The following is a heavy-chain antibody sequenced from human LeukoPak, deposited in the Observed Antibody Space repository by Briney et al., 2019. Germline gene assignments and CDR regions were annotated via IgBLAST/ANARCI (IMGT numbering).Heavy chain of an antibody. J-gene: IGHJ4*02. CDR2: TSNSGGNT. D-gene: IGHD5-12*01. CDR3: ATSLREDFDY. Sequence: GGSLRLSCAASGFTFSSYAMSWVRQAPGKGLEWVSATSNSGGNTYYADSVKGRFTISRDNSKNTLYLQMNSLRAEDTAVYYCATSLREDFDYWGQGTLVTVSS. V-gene: IGHV3-23*01. CDR1: GFTFSSYA.